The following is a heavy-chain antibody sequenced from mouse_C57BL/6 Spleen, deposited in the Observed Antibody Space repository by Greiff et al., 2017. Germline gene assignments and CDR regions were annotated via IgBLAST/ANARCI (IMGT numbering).Heavy chain of an antibody. J-gene: IGHJ3*01. V-gene: IGHV3-6*01. Sequence: EVKVEESGPGLVKPSQSLSLTCSVTGYSITSGYYWNWIRQFPGNKLEWMGYISYDGSNNYNPSLKNRIAITRDTSKNQFFLKLNSVTTEDTATYYCARDGSVPVPFAYWGQGTLVTVSA. CDR3: ARDGSVPVPFAY. CDR1: GYSITSGYY. CDR2: ISYDGSN.